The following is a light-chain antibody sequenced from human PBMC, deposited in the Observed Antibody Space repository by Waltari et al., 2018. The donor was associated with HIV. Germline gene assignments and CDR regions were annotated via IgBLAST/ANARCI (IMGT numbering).Light chain of an antibody. CDR3: CSYARSGIP. CDR2: EVS. J-gene: IGLJ2*01. Sequence: QYALTPPASVSGSFGQSITISCTGTSSDVGSYNLVSWYQYHPGKAPKLIIYEVSKRPSGVSNRFSGSKSGNTASLTVSGLQAEDEAHYYCCSYARSGIPFGGGTKLTVL. CDR1: SSDVGSYNL. V-gene: IGLV2-23*02.